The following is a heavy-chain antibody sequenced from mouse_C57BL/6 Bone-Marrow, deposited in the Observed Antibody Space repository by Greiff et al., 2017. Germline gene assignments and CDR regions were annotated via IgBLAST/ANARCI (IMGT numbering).Heavy chain of an antibody. CDR2: IGPESGDT. CDR3: SSCDGNYFDF. J-gene: IGHJ2*01. CDR1: GFNIKDDY. Sequence: LVESGAELVRPGASVKLSCTASGFNIKDDYIHWVKQRPEQGLEWIGWIGPESGDTEYASKFQGKATITSDTSSNTAYLQLSSLTSEDTAVYYCSSCDGNYFDFWGQGTPLTVAS. D-gene: IGHD1-1*01. V-gene: IGHV14-4*01.